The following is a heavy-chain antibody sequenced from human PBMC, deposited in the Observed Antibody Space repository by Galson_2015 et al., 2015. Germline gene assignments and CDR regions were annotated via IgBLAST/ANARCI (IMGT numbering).Heavy chain of an antibody. CDR1: GGSISSGSYY. D-gene: IGHD6-19*01. J-gene: IGHJ5*02. CDR2: IYTSGST. Sequence: TLSLTCTVSGGSISSGSYYWSWIRQPAGKGLEWIGRIYTSGSTNYNPSLKSRVTISVDTSKNQFSLKLSSVTAADTAVCYCAGSLAVASWYWFDPWGQGTLVTVSS. CDR3: AGSLAVASWYWFDP. V-gene: IGHV4-61*02.